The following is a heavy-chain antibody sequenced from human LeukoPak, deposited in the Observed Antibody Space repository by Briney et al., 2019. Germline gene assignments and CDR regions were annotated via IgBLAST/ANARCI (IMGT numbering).Heavy chain of an antibody. CDR3: ARGYRSGYYPG. CDR2: IYYSGST. Sequence: SETLSLTCTVSGGSISSYYWSWIRQPPGKGLERIGYIYYSGSTNYNPSLKSRVTISVDTSKNQFSLKLSSVTAADTAVYYCARGYRSGYYPGWGQGTLVTVSS. V-gene: IGHV4-59*01. J-gene: IGHJ4*02. CDR1: GGSISSYY. D-gene: IGHD3-22*01.